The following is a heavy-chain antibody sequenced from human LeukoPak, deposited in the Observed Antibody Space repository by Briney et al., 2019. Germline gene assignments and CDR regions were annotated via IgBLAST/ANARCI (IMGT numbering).Heavy chain of an antibody. CDR3: ARDRLLWFGESSYVDV. CDR1: GGSISSYY. Sequence: SETLSLTCTVSGGSISSYYWSWIRQPAGKGLEWIGRIYTSGSTNYNPSLKSRVTMSVDTSKNQFSLKLSSVTAADTAVYYCARDRLLWFGESSYVDVWGKGTTATISS. V-gene: IGHV4-4*07. CDR2: IYTSGST. J-gene: IGHJ6*03. D-gene: IGHD3-10*01.